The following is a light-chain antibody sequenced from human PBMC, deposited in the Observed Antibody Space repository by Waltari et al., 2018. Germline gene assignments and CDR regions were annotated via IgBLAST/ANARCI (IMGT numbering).Light chain of an antibody. V-gene: IGKV3-15*01. CDR2: AAA. CDR1: QSIRSN. CDR3: QQYDNWRGT. Sequence: IVMTQSPDTLSVFPGESATLSCRASQSIRSNLAWYQHQPGQAPRLPIYAAATRATGNPAGFSGMGSGTEFALTISSLQSEDFAVYLCQQYDNWRGTFGPGTKVEI. J-gene: IGKJ1*01.